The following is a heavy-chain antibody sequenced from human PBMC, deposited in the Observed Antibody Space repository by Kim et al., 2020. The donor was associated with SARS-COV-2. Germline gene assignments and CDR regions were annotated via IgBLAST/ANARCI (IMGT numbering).Heavy chain of an antibody. Sequence: GGSLRLSCEASGFSFSSHDINWVRQAPGKGLEWISYVSANGRTKYYADSMKGRFTISRDNAKNSLYLQMNSLRAEDTAVYYCARETAVSPDALDIWGQGTMVTVS. J-gene: IGHJ3*02. V-gene: IGHV3-48*03. D-gene: IGHD4-17*01. CDR3: ARETAVSPDALDI. CDR2: VSANGRTK. CDR1: GFSFSSHD.